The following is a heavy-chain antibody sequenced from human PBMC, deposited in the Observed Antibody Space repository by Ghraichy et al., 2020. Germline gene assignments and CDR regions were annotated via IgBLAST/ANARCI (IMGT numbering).Heavy chain of an antibody. D-gene: IGHD1-1*01. Sequence: GGSLRLSCTASGFTFSSYWMHWVRQAPGKGLVWVSRINGDETRTNYADSVKGRFTISRDNARNTVYLQMNSLRAEDTAIYYCTRALTTNWYFDLWGRGTLVTVSS. V-gene: IGHV3-74*01. CDR2: INGDETRT. CDR1: GFTFSSYW. CDR3: TRALTTNWYFDL. J-gene: IGHJ2*01.